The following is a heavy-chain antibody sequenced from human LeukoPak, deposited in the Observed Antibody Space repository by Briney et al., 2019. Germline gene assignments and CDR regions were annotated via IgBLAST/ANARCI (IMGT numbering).Heavy chain of an antibody. D-gene: IGHD3-22*01. J-gene: IGHJ4*02. V-gene: IGHV3-7*01. CDR3: ARFRYYYDSSGYHGGDFDY. Sequence: PGGSLRLSCQPSGFTFSSNWRSWVGQAPGKGLEWVANIKQDGSEKYYVDSVKGRFTISRDNAKNSLYLQMNSLRAEDTAVYYCARFRYYYDSSGYHGGDFDYWGQGTLVTVSS. CDR1: GFTFSSNW. CDR2: IKQDGSEK.